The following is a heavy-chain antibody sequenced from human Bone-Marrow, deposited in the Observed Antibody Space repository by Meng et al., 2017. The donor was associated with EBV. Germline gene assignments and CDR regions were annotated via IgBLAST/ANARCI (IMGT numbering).Heavy chain of an antibody. D-gene: IGHD3-16*01. Sequence: QVRLVQGGAEVTKPGASGKVSCKASGYTFTSYDIHWVRQATGQGLEWMGWMNPNSGNTGYAQKFQDRVTMTRNTSISTAYMELSSLRSEDTAVYYCARGTYDRPVDPWGQGTLVTVSS. J-gene: IGHJ5*02. CDR1: GYTFTSYD. CDR3: ARGTYDRPVDP. V-gene: IGHV1-8*01. CDR2: MNPNSGNT.